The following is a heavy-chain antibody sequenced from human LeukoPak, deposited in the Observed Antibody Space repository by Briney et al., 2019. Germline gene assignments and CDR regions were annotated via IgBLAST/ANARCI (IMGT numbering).Heavy chain of an antibody. CDR1: GGSISSYY. D-gene: IGHD1-26*01. J-gene: IGHJ5*02. Sequence: SETLSLTCTGSGGSISSYYWSWIRQPPGKGPEWIGYIYYSGSTNYNPSLKSRVTISVDTSKNQFSLKLSSVTAADTAVYYCARGIVGATGWFDPWGQGTLVTVSS. CDR3: ARGIVGATGWFDP. V-gene: IGHV4-59*01. CDR2: IYYSGST.